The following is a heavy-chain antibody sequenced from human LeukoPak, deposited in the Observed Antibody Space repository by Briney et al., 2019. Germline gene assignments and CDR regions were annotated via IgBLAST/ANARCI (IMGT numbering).Heavy chain of an antibody. V-gene: IGHV3-21*01. CDR2: ISSSSSYI. J-gene: IGHJ3*02. D-gene: IGHD3-22*01. CDR1: GFTFSSYS. Sequence: PGGSLRLSCAASGFTFSSYSMNWVRQAPGKGLEWASSISSSSSYIYYADSVKGRFTISRDNAKNSLYLQMNSLRAEDTAVYYCARKGDSSDAFDIWGQGTMVTVSS. CDR3: ARKGDSSDAFDI.